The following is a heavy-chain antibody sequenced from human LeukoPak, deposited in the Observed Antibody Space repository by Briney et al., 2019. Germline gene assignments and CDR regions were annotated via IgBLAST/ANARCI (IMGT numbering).Heavy chain of an antibody. CDR1: GFTFSSYW. V-gene: IGHV3-74*01. D-gene: IGHD1-1*01. CDR3: ARVQLEHFYYYYYMDV. CDR2: INSDGSST. Sequence: GGSLRLSCAASGFTFSSYWMHWVRQAPGKGLVWVSRINSDGSSTSYADSVKGRFTISRDNAKNTLYLQMNSLRAEDTAVYYCARVQLEHFYYYYYMDVWGKGTTVTVSS. J-gene: IGHJ6*03.